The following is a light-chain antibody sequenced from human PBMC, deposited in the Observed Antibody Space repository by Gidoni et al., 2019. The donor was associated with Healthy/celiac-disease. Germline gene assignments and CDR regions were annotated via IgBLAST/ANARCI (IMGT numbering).Light chain of an antibody. V-gene: IGKV3-20*01. CDR1: QSVSSSY. CDR3: QQYGSSPL. CDR2: GAS. J-gene: IGKJ2*01. Sequence: ERVLTQSPGTLSLSPGERATLSCRASQSVSSSYLAWYQQKPGQAPRLLIYGASSRATGIPDRFSGSGSGTDFTLTISRLEPEDFAVYYCQQYGSSPLFGQGTKLEIK.